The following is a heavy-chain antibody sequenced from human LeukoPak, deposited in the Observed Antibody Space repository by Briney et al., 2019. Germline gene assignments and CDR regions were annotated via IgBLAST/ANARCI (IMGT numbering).Heavy chain of an antibody. D-gene: IGHD2-21*02. J-gene: IGHJ4*02. CDR2: INPNTGGT. V-gene: IGHV1-2*02. CDR1: GYTFTGYF. CDR3: ASSHIVVVTATKTKDDY. Sequence: GASVKVSCKASGYTFTGYFVHWVRQAPGQGLQWMGWINPNTGGTNYAQKFQGRVTMTRDTSISTAYMELSRLRSDDTAVYYCASSHIVVVTATKTKDDYWGQGTLVTVSS.